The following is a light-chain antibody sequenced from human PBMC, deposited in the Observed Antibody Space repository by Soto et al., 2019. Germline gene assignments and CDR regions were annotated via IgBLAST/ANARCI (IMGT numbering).Light chain of an antibody. CDR1: HSVSSY. J-gene: IGKJ5*01. Sequence: EIVMTQSPCTLSLSPGERATLYCRASHSVSSYLAGYQQKPGQAPRLLIYDASNRATGIPARFSGSGSGTDFTLTISSLEPEDFAVYYCQQRSNWPITFGQGTRLEIK. CDR3: QQRSNWPIT. V-gene: IGKV3-11*01. CDR2: DAS.